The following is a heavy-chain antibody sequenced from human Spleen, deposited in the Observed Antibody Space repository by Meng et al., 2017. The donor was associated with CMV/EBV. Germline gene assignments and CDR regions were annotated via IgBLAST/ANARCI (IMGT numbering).Heavy chain of an antibody. CDR2: IHPNSGGT. V-gene: IGHV1-2*02. CDR3: ARVAAPFYYYYGMDV. J-gene: IGHJ6*02. Sequence: ASVKVSCKASGYTFTAHYFHWVRQAPGQGLEWMGWIHPNSGGTNYAQKFQGRVTMTRDTSISTAYMELSRLRSDDTAVYYCARVAAPFYYYYGMDVWGQGTTVTVSS. CDR1: GYTFTAHY. D-gene: IGHD6-13*01.